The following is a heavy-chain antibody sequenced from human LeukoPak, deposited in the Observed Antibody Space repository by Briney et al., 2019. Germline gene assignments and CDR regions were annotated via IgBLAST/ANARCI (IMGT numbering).Heavy chain of an antibody. D-gene: IGHD3-22*01. CDR2: IYPGDSDT. CDR1: GYSFTSYW. Sequence: GESLKISCKGSGYSFTSYWIGWVRQMPGKGLERMGIIYPGDSDTRYSPSFQGQVTISPDKSISTAYLQWSRLKASDTAMYYCARQIDYYDSSAYGYWGQGTLVTVSS. J-gene: IGHJ4*02. V-gene: IGHV5-51*01. CDR3: ARQIDYYDSSAYGY.